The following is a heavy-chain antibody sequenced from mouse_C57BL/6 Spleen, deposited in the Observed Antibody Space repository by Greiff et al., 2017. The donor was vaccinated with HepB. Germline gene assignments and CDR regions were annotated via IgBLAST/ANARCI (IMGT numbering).Heavy chain of an antibody. V-gene: IGHV1-50*01. Sequence: QVQLQQPGAELVKPGASVKLSCKASGYTFTSYWMQWVKQRPGQGLEWIGEIDPSDSYTNYNQKFKGKATLTVDTSSSTAYMQLSSLTSEDSAFYYCARYWSNYGYFDVWGTGTTVTVSS. CDR3: ARYWSNYGYFDV. D-gene: IGHD2-5*01. CDR1: GYTFTSYW. CDR2: IDPSDSYT. J-gene: IGHJ1*03.